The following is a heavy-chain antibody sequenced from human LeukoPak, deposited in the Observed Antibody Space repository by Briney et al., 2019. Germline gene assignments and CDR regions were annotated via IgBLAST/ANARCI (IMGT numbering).Heavy chain of an antibody. D-gene: IGHD6-25*01. Sequence: PGGSLRLSCAASGFTFSNYGMHWVRQAPGKGLEWVAFIRYDGSNKYFADSLKGRFTISRDNSKNTLYLQMNSLRPEDTAVYYCARRSAAKDAFDIWGQGTKVTVSS. CDR3: ARRSAAKDAFDI. J-gene: IGHJ3*02. CDR1: GFTFSNYG. V-gene: IGHV3-30*02. CDR2: IRYDGSNK.